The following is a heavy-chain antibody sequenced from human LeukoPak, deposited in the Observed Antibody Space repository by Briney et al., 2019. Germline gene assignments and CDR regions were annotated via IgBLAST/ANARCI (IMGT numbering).Heavy chain of an antibody. V-gene: IGHV1-69*05. Sequence: GGSLRLSCAASGFTFSSYGMHWVRQAPGQGLEWMGGIIPIFGTANYAQKFQGRVTITTDESTSTAYMELSSLRSEDTAVYYCARDQPYNWNYYNWFDPWGQGTLVTVSS. CDR3: ARDQPYNWNYYNWFDP. CDR2: IIPIFGTA. CDR1: GFTFSSYG. D-gene: IGHD1-7*01. J-gene: IGHJ5*02.